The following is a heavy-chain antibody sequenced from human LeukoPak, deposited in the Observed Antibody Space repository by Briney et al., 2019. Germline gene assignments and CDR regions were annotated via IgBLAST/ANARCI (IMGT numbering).Heavy chain of an antibody. V-gene: IGHV1-18*01. D-gene: IGHD3-10*01. CDR2: ISAYNGNT. J-gene: IGHJ5*02. CDR1: GYTFTSYG. CDR3: ARMVRGDTTFNWFDP. Sequence: ASVKVSCKASGYTFTSYGISWVRQAPGQGLGWMGWISAYNGNTNYAQKLQGRVTMTTDTSTSTAYMGLRSLRSDDTAVYYCARMVRGDTTFNWFDPWGQGTLVTVSS.